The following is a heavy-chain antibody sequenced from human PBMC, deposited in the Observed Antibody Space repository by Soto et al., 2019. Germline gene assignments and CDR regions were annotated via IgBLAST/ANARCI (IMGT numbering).Heavy chain of an antibody. D-gene: IGHD2-15*01. CDR1: GFTFSTYA. CDR3: AREDGYCSGGSCETGYYGMDV. CDR2: IRGSGETT. Sequence: EVQLLESGGGLVQPGGSLRLSCAASGFTFSTYAMSWVRQAPGKGLEWVSAIRGSGETTYYADSVKGRFTISRDNSKNTLYLQMNSLRAEDTAVFYCAREDGYCSGGSCETGYYGMDVWGQGTTVTVSS. V-gene: IGHV3-23*01. J-gene: IGHJ6*02.